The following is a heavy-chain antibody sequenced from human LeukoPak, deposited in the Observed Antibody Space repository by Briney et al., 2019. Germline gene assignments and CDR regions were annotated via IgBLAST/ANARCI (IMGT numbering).Heavy chain of an antibody. CDR2: ISSSGTYK. Sequence: PGGSLRLSCAASGFTFSSYIMSWVRQAPGKGLEWVSSISSSGTYKYYADSVKGRFTISRDNAKNTLYLQMNSLRAEDTAVYYCARGGGYYYDSWGQGTLVTVSS. CDR3: ARGGGYYYDS. V-gene: IGHV3-21*01. D-gene: IGHD3-22*01. CDR1: GFTFSSYI. J-gene: IGHJ4*02.